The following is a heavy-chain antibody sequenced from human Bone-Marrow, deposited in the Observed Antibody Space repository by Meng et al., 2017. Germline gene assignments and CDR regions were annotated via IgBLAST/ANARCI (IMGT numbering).Heavy chain of an antibody. CDR3: GRDQGRELINH. CDR1: GDSITNHNW. CDR2: IPHRGSS. J-gene: IGHJ4*02. Sequence: QVQLRESGPALVKPSETLSLTCAVSGDSITNHNWWAWVRQPPGKGLEWIGEIPHRGSSAYNPSLKSRVDISVDKSKNQFYLSLFSVTAADTAVYYCGRDQGRELINHWGQGTLVTVSS. D-gene: IGHD1-7*01. V-gene: IGHV4-4*02.